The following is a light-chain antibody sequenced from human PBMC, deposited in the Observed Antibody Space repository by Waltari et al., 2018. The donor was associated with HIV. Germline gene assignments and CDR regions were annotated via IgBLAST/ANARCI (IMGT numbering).Light chain of an antibody. Sequence: QTVVTQEPSFSVSPGGTVTLNCGLSSGSVSTSYYHSWYQQNPGQAPRTLFYSTNTRSSGVPDRFSGSILGNKAALTITGAQADDESDYYCVLYMGSGISVFGGGTKLTVL. CDR1: SGSVSTSYY. V-gene: IGLV8-61*01. J-gene: IGLJ3*02. CDR3: VLYMGSGISV. CDR2: STN.